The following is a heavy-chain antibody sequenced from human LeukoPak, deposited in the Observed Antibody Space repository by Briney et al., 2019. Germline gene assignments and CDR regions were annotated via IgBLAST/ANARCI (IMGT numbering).Heavy chain of an antibody. CDR2: INSGSSTI. CDR1: GFTFSSYS. D-gene: IGHD4-17*01. Sequence: GGSLRLSCAASGFTFSSYSMNWVRQAPGKGLEWVSYINSGSSTIYYADSVKGRFTISRDIAKNSLYLQMNSLRAEDTAVYYCARDLYGDYVFDYWGQGTLVTVSS. CDR3: ARDLYGDYVFDY. V-gene: IGHV3-48*01. J-gene: IGHJ4*02.